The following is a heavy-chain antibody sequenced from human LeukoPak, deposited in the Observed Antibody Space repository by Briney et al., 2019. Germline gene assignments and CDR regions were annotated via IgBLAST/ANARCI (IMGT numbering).Heavy chain of an antibody. V-gene: IGHV3-9*01. CDR1: GYSFTSYW. CDR3: AKAALPTMILVGRYCYFDL. CDR2: ISWNSGDI. Sequence: SLKISCKGSGYSFTSYWIGWVRQMPGKGLEWVSGISWNSGDIAYADSVKGRFTISRDNTKNSLYLQMNSLRAEDTALYYCAKAALPTMILVGRYCYFDLWGRGTLVTVSS. J-gene: IGHJ2*01. D-gene: IGHD3-22*01.